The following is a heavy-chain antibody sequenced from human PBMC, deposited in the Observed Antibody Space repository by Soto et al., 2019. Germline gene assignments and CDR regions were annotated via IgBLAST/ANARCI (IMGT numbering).Heavy chain of an antibody. V-gene: IGHV3-48*02. CDR2: ISSSSSTI. CDR3: ARDGHYYDSSSYYLAIDFDS. J-gene: IGHJ4*01. Sequence: HPGGSLRLSCAASGFTFSSYSMNWVRQAPGKGLEWASYISSSSSTIYYADSVKGRFTISRDNAKNSLYLQMNSLRDEDTAVYYFARDGHYYDSSSYYLAIDFDSLGQGALLTVSA. CDR1: GFTFSSYS. D-gene: IGHD3-22*01.